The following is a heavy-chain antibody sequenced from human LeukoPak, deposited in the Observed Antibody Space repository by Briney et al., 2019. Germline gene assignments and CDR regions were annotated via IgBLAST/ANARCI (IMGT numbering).Heavy chain of an antibody. CDR1: GFTFTSYS. J-gene: IGHJ6*02. CDR3: AKSRDDYYYYGMDV. CDR2: ISGGGGST. V-gene: IGHV3-23*01. Sequence: GGSLRLSCAASGFTFTSYSMNWVRQAPGKGLEWVSTISGGGGSTYYADSVKGRFTISRDNSKNTLYLQMNSLRAEDTAVYYCAKSRDDYYYYGMDVWGQGTTVTVSS.